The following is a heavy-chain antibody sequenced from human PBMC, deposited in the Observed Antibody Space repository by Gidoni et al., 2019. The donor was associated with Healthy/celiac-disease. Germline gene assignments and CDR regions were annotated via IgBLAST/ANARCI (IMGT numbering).Heavy chain of an antibody. CDR3: ARHGWSIVGAYYYFDY. CDR1: GGSISSSSYY. CDR2: IYYSGST. V-gene: IGHV4-39*01. Sequence: QLQLQESGPGLVKPSETLSLTCTVSGGSISSSSYYWGWIRQPPGKGLEWIGSIYYSGSTYYNPSLKSRVTISVDTSKNQFSLKLSSVTAADTAVYYCARHGWSIVGAYYYFDYWGQGTLVTVSS. D-gene: IGHD1-26*01. J-gene: IGHJ4*02.